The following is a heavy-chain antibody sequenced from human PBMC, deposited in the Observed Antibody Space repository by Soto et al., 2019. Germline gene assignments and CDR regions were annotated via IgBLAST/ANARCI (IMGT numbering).Heavy chain of an antibody. CDR1: GYTLTELS. D-gene: IGHD6-19*01. CDR2: FDPEDGET. CDR3: ATSLIAVAGTGREGDY. V-gene: IGHV1-24*01. Sequence: ASVKVSCKVSGYTLTELSMHWVRQAPGKGLEWMGGFDPEDGETIYAQKFQGRVTMTEDTSTDTAYMELSSLRSEDTAVYYCATSLIAVAGTGREGDYWGQGTLVTVSS. J-gene: IGHJ4*02.